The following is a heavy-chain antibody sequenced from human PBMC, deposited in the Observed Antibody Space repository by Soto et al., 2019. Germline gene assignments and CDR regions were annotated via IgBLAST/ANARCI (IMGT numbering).Heavy chain of an antibody. J-gene: IGHJ4*02. CDR3: ARGSSSGWPFDS. V-gene: IGHV1-3*01. Sequence: ASVKVSCRASGYTFTTYAMPWVRQAPEQRLEWMGWINAGNGNTKYSQKFQDRVTITRDTSASTAYMELSSLISEDTAVYYCARGSSSGWPFDSWGQGTLVTVSS. D-gene: IGHD6-19*01. CDR2: INAGNGNT. CDR1: GYTFTTYA.